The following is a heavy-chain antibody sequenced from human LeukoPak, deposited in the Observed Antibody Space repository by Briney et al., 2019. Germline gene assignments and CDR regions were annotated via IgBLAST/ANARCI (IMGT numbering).Heavy chain of an antibody. J-gene: IGHJ4*02. Sequence: GGSLRLSCAASGFSFTNDWMSWVRQAPGKGLEWVSSISSSSSYIYYAHPVEGRFTISRDNAKNSLYLQMNSLRVEDTAVYYCARDLSYESSGYAYYFDSWGQGTLVTVSS. V-gene: IGHV3-21*01. CDR1: GFSFTNDW. CDR3: ARDLSYESSGYAYYFDS. D-gene: IGHD3-22*01. CDR2: ISSSSSYI.